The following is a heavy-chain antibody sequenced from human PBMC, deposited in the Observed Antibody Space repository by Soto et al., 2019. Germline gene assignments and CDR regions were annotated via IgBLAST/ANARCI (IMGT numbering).Heavy chain of an antibody. J-gene: IGHJ5*02. D-gene: IGHD2-21*02. CDR2: IYPGDSDT. V-gene: IGHV5-51*01. CDR1: GFSFTNYW. CDR3: ARSPCGGDCIRFDP. Sequence: GESLKISCKGSGFSFTNYWIGWVRQMPGKGLEWMGIIYPGDSDTRYSPSFQGQVTISADKSITTAYLQWRSLKASDTAMYYCARSPCGGDCIRFDPWGQGTLVTVSS.